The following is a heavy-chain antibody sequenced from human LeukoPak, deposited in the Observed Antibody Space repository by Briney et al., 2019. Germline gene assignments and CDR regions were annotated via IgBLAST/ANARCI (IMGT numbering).Heavy chain of an antibody. J-gene: IGHJ6*03. Sequence: PSETLSLTCTVSGGSISSYYWSWIRQPAGKGLEWIGRIYTSGSTNYNPSLKSRVTMSVDTSKNQFSLKLSSVTAADTAVYYCARGPAVAGYYYYYYMDVWGKGTTVTVS. CDR3: ARGPAVAGYYYYYYMDV. D-gene: IGHD6-19*01. CDR2: IYTSGST. V-gene: IGHV4-4*07. CDR1: GGSISSYY.